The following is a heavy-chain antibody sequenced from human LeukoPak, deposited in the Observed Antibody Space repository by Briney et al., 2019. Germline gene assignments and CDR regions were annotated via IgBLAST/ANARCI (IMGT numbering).Heavy chain of an antibody. Sequence: PGGSLRLSCAASGFTFHTYWMHWVRQVPGKGLVWVSRIDNDGGSTTYADSAKGLFTIPRDNDKSTVYMQMNGVGAEDTAVYYCARQGYDYSEDYYYMDVWGKGTTVTISS. CDR1: GFTFHTYW. V-gene: IGHV3-74*01. J-gene: IGHJ6*03. CDR3: ARQGYDYSEDYYYMDV. D-gene: IGHD5-12*01. CDR2: IDNDGGST.